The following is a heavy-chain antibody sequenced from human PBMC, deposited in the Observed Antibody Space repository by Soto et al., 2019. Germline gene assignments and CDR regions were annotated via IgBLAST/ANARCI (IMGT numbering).Heavy chain of an antibody. CDR3: AKSEEWHFDY. J-gene: IGHJ4*02. V-gene: IGHV3-30*18. CDR1: GFTFSSYA. CDR2: ISYDGSNK. Sequence: QVQLVESGGGVVQPGRSLRLSCAASGFTFSSYAMHWVRQAPGKGLEWVAVISYDGSNKYYADSVKGRFTISRDNSKNTKYLQMNSLRAEDTAGYYCAKSEEWHFDYWGQGTLVAVSS. D-gene: IGHD3-3*01.